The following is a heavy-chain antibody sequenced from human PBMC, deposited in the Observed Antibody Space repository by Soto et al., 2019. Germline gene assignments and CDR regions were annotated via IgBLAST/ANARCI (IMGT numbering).Heavy chain of an antibody. V-gene: IGHV1-69*13. CDR1: GGTFSRYA. CDR2: IIPIFGTA. Sequence: ASVKVSCKASGGTFSRYAISRVSQAPGQGLEWMGGIIPIFGTANYAQKFQGRVTITADESTSTAYMELSSLRSEDTAVYYCARVVDLTAIVPFEYWGQGTLVTVPS. CDR3: ARVVDLTAIVPFEY. J-gene: IGHJ4*02. D-gene: IGHD2-21*02.